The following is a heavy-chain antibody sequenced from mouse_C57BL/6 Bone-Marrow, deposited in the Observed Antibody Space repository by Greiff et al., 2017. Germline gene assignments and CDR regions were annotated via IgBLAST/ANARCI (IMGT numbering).Heavy chain of an antibody. CDR3: ARPYGNYRYFDV. D-gene: IGHD2-1*01. Sequence: DVMLVESGGGLVKPGGSLKLSCAASGFTFSSYTMSWVRQTPEKRLEWVATISGGGGNTYYPDSVKGRFTISRDNAKNTLYLQMSSLRSEDTALYYCARPYGNYRYFDVWGTGTTVTVSS. CDR2: ISGGGGNT. CDR1: GFTFSSYT. J-gene: IGHJ1*03. V-gene: IGHV5-9*01.